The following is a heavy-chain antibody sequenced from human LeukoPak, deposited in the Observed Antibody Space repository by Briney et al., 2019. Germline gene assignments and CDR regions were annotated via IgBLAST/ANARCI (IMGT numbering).Heavy chain of an antibody. D-gene: IGHD1-26*01. CDR3: AKGRGWEASYYYYYMDV. Sequence: GGSLRLSCAAFGFTFSSFGMNWVRQAPGKGLERVSAISGSGGRTFYADSVKGRFAIPRDNSKNTLYLQMNSLRAEDTAVYYCAKGRGWEASYYYYYMDVWGKGTTVTISS. V-gene: IGHV3-23*01. J-gene: IGHJ6*03. CDR2: ISGSGGRT. CDR1: GFTFSSFG.